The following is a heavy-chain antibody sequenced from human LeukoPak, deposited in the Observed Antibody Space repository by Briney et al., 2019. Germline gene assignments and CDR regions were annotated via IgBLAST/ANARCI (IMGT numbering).Heavy chain of an antibody. CDR3: ARGRGYYGSGSYTHFDY. J-gene: IGHJ4*02. D-gene: IGHD3-10*01. CDR2: IYTSGST. V-gene: IGHV4-4*07. CDR1: GGSISSYY. Sequence: SETLSLTCTVSGGSISSYYWSWIRQPAGKGLEWIGRIYTSGSTNYNPSLKSRVTMSVDTSKNQFSLKLSSVTAADTAVYYCARGRGYYGSGSYTHFDYWGQGTLVTVSS.